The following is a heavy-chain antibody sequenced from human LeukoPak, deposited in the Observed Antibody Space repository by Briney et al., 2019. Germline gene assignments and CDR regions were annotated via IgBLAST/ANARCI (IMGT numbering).Heavy chain of an antibody. CDR3: ARRPNGSFDY. CDR1: RVSISSSGHY. V-gene: IGHV4-39*01. Sequence: SETLSLTCTVSRVSISSSGHYWGWLRQPPGKGLEWIGTIYYSGSTYYNPSLKSRVPISIDTSKNQFSLDLSSVTAADTAVYYCARRPNGSFDYWGQGTLVTVSS. J-gene: IGHJ4*02. D-gene: IGHD2-15*01. CDR2: IYYSGST.